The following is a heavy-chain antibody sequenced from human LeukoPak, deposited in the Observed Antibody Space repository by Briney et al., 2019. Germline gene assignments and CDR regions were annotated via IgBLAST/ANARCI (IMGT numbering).Heavy chain of an antibody. CDR1: GFTFSNYW. CDR3: ARDLGQYYDTSDNWFDP. J-gene: IGHJ5*02. D-gene: IGHD3-22*01. V-gene: IGHV3-74*01. Sequence: QPGGSLRLSCAASGFTFSNYWMHWVRQAPGKGLVWVSRINSDGINTSYADSVKGRFTISRDNAKNTLNLQMNSLRAEDTAVYCCARDLGQYYDTSDNWFDPWGQGTLVTVSS. CDR2: INSDGINT.